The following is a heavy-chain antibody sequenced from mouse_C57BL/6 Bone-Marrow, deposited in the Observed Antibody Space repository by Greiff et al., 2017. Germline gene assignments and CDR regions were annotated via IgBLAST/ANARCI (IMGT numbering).Heavy chain of an antibody. V-gene: IGHV5-4*01. CDR1: GFTFTSYA. J-gene: IGHJ2*01. CDR2: ISDGGSYT. D-gene: IGHD1-1*01. CDR3: ARDLHGSSLN. Sequence: EVKLMESGGGLVKPGGSLKLSCAASGFTFTSYAMSWVRQTPEKRLEWVATISDGGSYTYYPDNVKGRVTISRDNAKNNLYLQMSHLKSEDTAMYYCARDLHGSSLNWGQGTTLTVSS.